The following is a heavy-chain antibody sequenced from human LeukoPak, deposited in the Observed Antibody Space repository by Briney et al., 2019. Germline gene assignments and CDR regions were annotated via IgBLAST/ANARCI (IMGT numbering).Heavy chain of an antibody. CDR2: IIPIFGTA. Sequence: SVKVSCKASGGTFSSYAISWVRQAPGQGLEWMGGIIPIFGTANYAQKFQGRVTITADKSTSTAYMELSSLRSEDTAVYYCARGRGITGKIVFDYWGQGTLVTVSS. J-gene: IGHJ4*02. V-gene: IGHV1-69*06. CDR1: GGTFSSYA. CDR3: ARGRGITGKIVFDY. D-gene: IGHD1-14*01.